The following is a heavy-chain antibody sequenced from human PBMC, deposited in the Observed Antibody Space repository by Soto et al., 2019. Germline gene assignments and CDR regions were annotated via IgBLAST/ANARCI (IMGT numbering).Heavy chain of an antibody. D-gene: IGHD4-17*01. CDR3: ATVNDYGGRDQKPFDY. V-gene: IGHV1-24*01. CDR1: GYTLTELS. CDR2: FDPEDGET. Sequence: ASVKVSCKVSGYTLTELSMHWVRQAPGKGLEWMGGFDPEDGETIYAQKFQGRVTMTEDTSTDTAYMELSSLRSGDTAVYYCATVNDYGGRDQKPFDYWGQGTLVTVSS. J-gene: IGHJ4*02.